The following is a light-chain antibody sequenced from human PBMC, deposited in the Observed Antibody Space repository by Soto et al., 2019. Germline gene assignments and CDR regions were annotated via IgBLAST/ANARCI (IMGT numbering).Light chain of an antibody. CDR3: AAWDDRLSGRV. V-gene: IGLV1-47*01. CDR2: RNN. J-gene: IGLJ3*02. Sequence: QSVLTQPPSASVTPGQRVTISCSGSSSNIGSNYVYWYQQLPGTAPKLLIYRNNQRPSGVPDRFSGSKSGTSASLAISGLRSEDEADSYCAAWDDRLSGRVFGGGTKVTVL. CDR1: SSNIGSNY.